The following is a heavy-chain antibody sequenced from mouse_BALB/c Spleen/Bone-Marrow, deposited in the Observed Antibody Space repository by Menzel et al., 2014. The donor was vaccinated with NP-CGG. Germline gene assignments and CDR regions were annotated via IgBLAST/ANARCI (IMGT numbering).Heavy chain of an antibody. J-gene: IGHJ2*01. CDR1: GYTYSNYW. V-gene: IGHV1-9*01. Sequence: VQLQQSGAELMKPGASVKISCKATGYTYSNYWIDWVKQRPGHGLEWIGEILPGSGTANYNEKFKDKATFTADTSSNTAYIQLSSLTAEDSALYYCARASVVPYYFDFWGQGTTLTVSS. CDR2: ILPGSGTA. CDR3: ARASVVPYYFDF. D-gene: IGHD1-1*01.